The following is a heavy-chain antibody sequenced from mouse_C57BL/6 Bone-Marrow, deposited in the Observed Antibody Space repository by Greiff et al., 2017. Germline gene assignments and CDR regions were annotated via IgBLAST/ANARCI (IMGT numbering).Heavy chain of an antibody. CDR1: GFSFNTYA. V-gene: IGHV10-1*01. Sequence: EVQLVESGGGLVQPKGSLKLSCAASGFSFNTYAMNWVRPAPGKGLEWVARIRSKSNNYATYYADSVKDRFTISRDDSESMLYLQMNNLKTEDTAMYYCVRGLRYLAYWGQGTLVTVSA. CDR2: IRSKSNNYAT. J-gene: IGHJ3*01. CDR3: VRGLRYLAY. D-gene: IGHD1-1*01.